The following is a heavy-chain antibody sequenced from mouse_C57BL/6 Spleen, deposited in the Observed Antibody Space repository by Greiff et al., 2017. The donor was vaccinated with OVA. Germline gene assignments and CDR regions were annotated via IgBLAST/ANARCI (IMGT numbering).Heavy chain of an antibody. J-gene: IGHJ2*01. D-gene: IGHD4-1*01. CDR1: GYTFTSYW. CDR2: IDPSDSET. CDR3: AREGPLTGTDY. V-gene: IGHV1-52*01. Sequence: VQLQQPGAELVRPGSSVKLSCKASGYTFTSYWMHWVKQRPIQGLEWIGNIDPSDSETPYNQKFKDKATLTVDKSSSTAYMQLSSLTSEDSAVYYCAREGPLTGTDYWGQGTTLTVSS.